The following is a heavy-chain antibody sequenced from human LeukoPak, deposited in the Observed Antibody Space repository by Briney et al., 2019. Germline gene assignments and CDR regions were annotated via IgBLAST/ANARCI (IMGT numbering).Heavy chain of an antibody. CDR3: VRGRAGYYDF. Sequence: GGSLRLSCAASGFTFSDYSMHWVRQAPGKGLEYVSAIKSNGGSTYYASSVTGRFTISRDNTKNTLYLQMGSLRAEDMAVYYCVRGRAGYYDFWGQGTLVTVSS. V-gene: IGHV3-64*01. CDR2: IKSNGGST. D-gene: IGHD3-22*01. CDR1: GFTFSDYS. J-gene: IGHJ4*02.